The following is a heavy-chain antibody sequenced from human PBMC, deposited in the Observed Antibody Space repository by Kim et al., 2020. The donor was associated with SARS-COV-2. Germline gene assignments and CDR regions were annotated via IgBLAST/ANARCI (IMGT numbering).Heavy chain of an antibody. CDR1: GGTFSSYT. CDR2: IIPILGIA. CDR3: ARDQEYYDSSGYPRD. J-gene: IGHJ4*02. D-gene: IGHD3-22*01. V-gene: IGHV1-69*04. Sequence: SVKVSCKASGGTFSSYTISWARQAPGQGLEWMGRIIPILGIANYAQKFQGRVTITADKSTSTAYMELSSLRSEDTAVYYCARDQEYYDSSGYPRDWGQGTLVTVSS.